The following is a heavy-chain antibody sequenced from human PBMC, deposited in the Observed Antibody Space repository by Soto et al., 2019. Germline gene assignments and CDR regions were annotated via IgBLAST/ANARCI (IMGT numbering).Heavy chain of an antibody. J-gene: IGHJ4*02. D-gene: IGHD5-18*01. V-gene: IGHV1-18*01. CDR1: GYTFTSYG. Sequence: QVQLVQSGAEVKKPGASVTVSCKVSGYTFTSYGISWVRQAPGQGLEWMGWISTSNGNTNYAQKLQGRVTMTTDTSTSTAYMELRSLRPDDTAVYYCARDVGNGYGYGYGYWGQGTLVTVSS. CDR2: ISTSNGNT. CDR3: ARDVGNGYGYGYGY.